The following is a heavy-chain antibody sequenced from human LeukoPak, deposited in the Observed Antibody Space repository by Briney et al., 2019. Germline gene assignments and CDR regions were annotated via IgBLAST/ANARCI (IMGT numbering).Heavy chain of an antibody. CDR3: ARGSGGYSYGLRFDP. D-gene: IGHD5-18*01. CDR1: GGSISSGGYC. CDR2: IYYSGST. Sequence: SETLSLTCTVSGGSISSGGYCWSWIRQHPGKGLEWIGYIYYSGSTYYNPSLKSRVTISVDTSKNQFSLKLSSVTAADTAVYYCARGSGGYSYGLRFDPWGQGTLVTVSS. V-gene: IGHV4-31*03. J-gene: IGHJ5*02.